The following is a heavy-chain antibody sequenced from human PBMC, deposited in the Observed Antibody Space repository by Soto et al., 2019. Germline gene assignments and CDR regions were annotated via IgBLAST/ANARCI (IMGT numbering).Heavy chain of an antibody. CDR2: IKQDGSEK. CDR3: ARMGSGSGYYSYYYYGMDV. CDR1: GFTFSSYW. V-gene: IGHV3-7*01. Sequence: GGSLRLSCAASGFTFSSYWMSWVRQAPGKGLEWVANIKQDGSEKYYVDSVKGRFTISRDNAKNSLYLQMNSLRAEDTAVYYCARMGSGSGYYSYYYYGMDVWGQGTTVTVSS. D-gene: IGHD3-3*01. J-gene: IGHJ6*02.